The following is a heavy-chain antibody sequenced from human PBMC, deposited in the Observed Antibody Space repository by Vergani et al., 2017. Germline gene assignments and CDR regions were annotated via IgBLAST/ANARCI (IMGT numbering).Heavy chain of an antibody. V-gene: IGHV4-38-2*02. Sequence: QVQLQESGPGLVKPSETLSLTCTVSGYSISSGYYWGWIRQPPGKGLEWIGSIYHSGSTYYNPSLKSRVTISVDKSKNQFSLKLSSVTAADTAVYYCARHISVVRPSSMTAFDYWGQGTLVTVSS. J-gene: IGHJ4*02. CDR1: GYSISSGYY. CDR3: ARHISVVRPSSMTAFDY. CDR2: IYHSGST. D-gene: IGHD2-21*01.